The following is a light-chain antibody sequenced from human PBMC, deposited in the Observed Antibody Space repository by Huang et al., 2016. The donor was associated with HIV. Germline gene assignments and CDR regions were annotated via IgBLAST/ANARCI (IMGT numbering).Light chain of an antibody. Sequence: EIVLTQSPATLSLSPGERATLSCRASQSVRNYLAWYQQKPGQTPRLLIFDTSNRATGVPARFSGSGSGADFTRTISGLEPEDFAVYYCQQRSNWPITFGQGTRLEIK. CDR2: DTS. J-gene: IGKJ5*01. CDR1: QSVRNY. V-gene: IGKV3-11*01. CDR3: QQRSNWPIT.